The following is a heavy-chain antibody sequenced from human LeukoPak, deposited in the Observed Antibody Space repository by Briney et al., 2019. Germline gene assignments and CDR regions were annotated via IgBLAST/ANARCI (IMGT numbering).Heavy chain of an antibody. J-gene: IGHJ1*01. D-gene: IGHD2-15*01. CDR1: GGSFSGYY. V-gene: IGHV4-34*01. CDR2: INHSGST. CDR3: ARGGYCSGGSCYSTVGYFQH. Sequence: SETLSLTCAVYGGSFSGYYWSWIRQPPGKGLEWIGEINHSGSTNYNPSLKSRVTISVDTSKNQFSLKLSSVTAADTAVYYCARGGYCSGGSCYSTVGYFQHWGQGTLVTVSS.